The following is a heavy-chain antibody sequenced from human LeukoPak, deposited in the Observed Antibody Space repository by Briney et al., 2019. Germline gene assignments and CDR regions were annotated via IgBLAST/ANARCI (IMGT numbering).Heavy chain of an antibody. CDR3: ARDDVQGIAAAGTDYYYYMDV. D-gene: IGHD6-13*01. CDR2: IIPIFGTA. CDR1: GYTFTGYY. V-gene: IGHV1-69*05. J-gene: IGHJ6*03. Sequence: SVKVSCKASGYTFTGYYIHWVRQAPGQGLEWMGGIIPIFGTANYAQKFQGRVTITTDESASTAYMELSSLRSEDTAVYYCARDDVQGIAAAGTDYYYYMDVWGKGTTVTVSS.